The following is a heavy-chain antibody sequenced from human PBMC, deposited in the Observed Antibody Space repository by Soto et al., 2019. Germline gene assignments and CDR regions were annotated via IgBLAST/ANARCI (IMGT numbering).Heavy chain of an antibody. CDR3: APQRSEWELSFDY. CDR1: GYTFTGYY. CDR2: INPNSGGT. V-gene: IGHV1-2*04. J-gene: IGHJ4*02. D-gene: IGHD1-26*01. Sequence: QVQLVQSGAEVKKPGASVKVSCKASGYTFTGYYMHWVRQAPGQGLEWMGWINPNSGGTNYAQKLQGWVTMTREKSISKPYMELSRLRSDDTAGYYCAPQRSEWELSFDYWGQGTLVTVSS.